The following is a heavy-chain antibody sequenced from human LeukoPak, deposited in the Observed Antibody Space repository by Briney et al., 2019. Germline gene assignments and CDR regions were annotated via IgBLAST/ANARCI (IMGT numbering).Heavy chain of an antibody. Sequence: SETLSLTCTVSGGSISSSSYYWGWIRQPPGKGLEWIGSIYYSGSTYYNPSLKSRVTISVDTSKNQFSLKLSSVTAADTAVYYCAGEQDQLGYCSSTSCQSSGNWFDPWGQGTLVTVSS. J-gene: IGHJ5*02. D-gene: IGHD2-2*01. CDR3: AGEQDQLGYCSSTSCQSSGNWFDP. CDR2: IYYSGST. V-gene: IGHV4-39*02. CDR1: GGSISSSSYY.